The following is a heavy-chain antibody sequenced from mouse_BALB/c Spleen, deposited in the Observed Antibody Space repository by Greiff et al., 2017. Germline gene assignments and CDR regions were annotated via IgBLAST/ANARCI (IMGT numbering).Heavy chain of an antibody. J-gene: IGHJ4*01. Sequence: VQVVESGAELVRPGASVTLSCKASGYTFTDYEMHWVKQTPVHGLEWIGAIDPETGGTAYNQKFKGKATLTADKSSSTAYMELRSLTSEDSAVYYCTLLLDYAMDYWGQGTSVTVSS. CDR3: TLLLDYAMDY. CDR2: IDPETGGT. D-gene: IGHD1-1*01. V-gene: IGHV1-15*01. CDR1: GYTFTDYE.